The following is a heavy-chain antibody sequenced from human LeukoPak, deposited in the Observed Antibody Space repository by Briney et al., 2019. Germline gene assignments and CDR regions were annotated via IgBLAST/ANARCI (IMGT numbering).Heavy chain of an antibody. J-gene: IGHJ4*02. Sequence: PGGSLRLSCAASGFTFSSYSMNWVRQAPGKGLEWVSSISSSSSYIYYADSVKGRFTISRDNAKNSLYLQMNSLRAEDTAVYYCARVRDYSIDFDYWGQGTLVTVSS. CDR2: ISSSSSYI. CDR1: GFTFSSYS. V-gene: IGHV3-21*01. D-gene: IGHD4-4*01. CDR3: ARVRDYSIDFDY.